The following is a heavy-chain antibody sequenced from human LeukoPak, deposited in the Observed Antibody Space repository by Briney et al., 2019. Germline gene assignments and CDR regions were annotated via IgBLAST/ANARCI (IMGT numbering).Heavy chain of an antibody. CDR1: GGSISGYY. Sequence: ETLSLTCSVSGGSISGYYWNWVRQAPGKGLEWVSSISSGTSYIYYADSVKGRFTISRDNAKNSLYLQMNSLRAEDTAVYYCARAGNYYGRHTNWFDPWGQGTLVTVSS. CDR2: ISSGTSYI. V-gene: IGHV3-21*01. CDR3: ARAGNYYGRHTNWFDP. J-gene: IGHJ5*02. D-gene: IGHD3-10*01.